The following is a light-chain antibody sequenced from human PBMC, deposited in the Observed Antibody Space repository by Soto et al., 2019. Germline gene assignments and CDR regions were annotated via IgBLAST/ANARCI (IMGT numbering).Light chain of an antibody. Sequence: DIQMTQSPSTLSASVGERVTITCRASQNISSWLAWHQQKPGKAPKLLIYEASSLESGVPSRFSCSGSGTEFTLTISSLQPDDFATYYCQQYNSYSPLYTFGQGTKLEIK. CDR3: QQYNSYSPLYT. CDR1: QNISSW. CDR2: EAS. V-gene: IGKV1-5*03. J-gene: IGKJ2*01.